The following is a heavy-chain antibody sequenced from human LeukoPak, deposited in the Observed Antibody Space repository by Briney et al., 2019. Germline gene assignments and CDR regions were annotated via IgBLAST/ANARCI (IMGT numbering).Heavy chain of an antibody. J-gene: IGHJ4*02. D-gene: IGHD3-10*01. CDR1: GFTVGGNY. CDR2: IYTGGNT. V-gene: IGHV3-66*01. Sequence: GGSLRLSCEGSGFTVGGNYVSWVRQAPGKGLEWFSVIYTGGNTYYADSVKGRFTISRDNSKNTLYLQMNSLRAEDTAVYYCAKDGLWFGELLFGYRGQGTLVTVSS. CDR3: AKDGLWFGELLFGY.